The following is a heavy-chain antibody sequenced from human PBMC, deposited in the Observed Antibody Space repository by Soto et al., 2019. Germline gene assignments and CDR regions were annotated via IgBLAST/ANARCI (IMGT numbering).Heavy chain of an antibody. CDR2: IYYSGST. CDR3: ARDGSGGSGTRFYYGMDV. J-gene: IGHJ6*02. Sequence: PSETLSLTCTVSGGSISSGGYYWSWIRQHPGKGLEWIGYIYYSGSTYYNPSLKSRVTISVDTSKNQFSLKLSSVTAADTAVYYCARDGSGGSGTRFYYGMDVWGQGTTVTVSS. CDR1: GGSISSGGYY. V-gene: IGHV4-31*03. D-gene: IGHD2-15*01.